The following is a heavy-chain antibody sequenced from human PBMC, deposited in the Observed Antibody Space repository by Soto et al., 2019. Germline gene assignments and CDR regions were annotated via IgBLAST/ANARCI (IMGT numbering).Heavy chain of an antibody. CDR3: AKATFPGIAARFDVGY. CDR1: GFTFSSYA. V-gene: IGHV3-23*01. J-gene: IGHJ4*02. D-gene: IGHD6-13*01. CDR2: ISGSGGST. Sequence: GGSLRLSCAASGFTFSSYAMSWVRQAPGKGLEWVSAISGSGGSTYYADSVKGRFTISRDNSKNTLYLQMNSLRAEDTAVYYCAKATFPGIAARFDVGYWGQGTLVTVSS.